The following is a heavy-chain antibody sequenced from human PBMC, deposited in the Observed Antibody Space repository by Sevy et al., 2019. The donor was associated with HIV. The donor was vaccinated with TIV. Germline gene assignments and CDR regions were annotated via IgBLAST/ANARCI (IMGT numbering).Heavy chain of an antibody. CDR2: ISGSGTRT. D-gene: IGHD3-22*01. Sequence: GGFLRLSCAVSGFSFDSYGMTWVRQAPGKGLEWVSGISGSGTRTYYADSVKGRFIISRDNSKNTLYLQMNSLRSEDTGIRYWAKGGGGHYDPDEIGYYFYYYNMDVWGKGTTVTVSS. CDR3: AKGGGGHYDPDEIGYYFYYYNMDV. J-gene: IGHJ6*03. V-gene: IGHV3-23*01. CDR1: GFSFDSYG.